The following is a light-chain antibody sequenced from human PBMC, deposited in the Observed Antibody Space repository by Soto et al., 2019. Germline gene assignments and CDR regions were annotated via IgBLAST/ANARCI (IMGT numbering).Light chain of an antibody. Sequence: QSALTQPDSVSGSPGQSITISCAGASSDIGGYNYVSWYQQHPGKAPRLIIYEVSYRPSGVSDRFSGSKSGNTASLTISGLQAEDEADYFFGSYTGLNTHWLFGGGTQLTV. CDR3: GSYTGLNTHWL. CDR2: EVS. CDR1: SSDIGGYNY. J-gene: IGLJ3*02. V-gene: IGLV2-14*01.